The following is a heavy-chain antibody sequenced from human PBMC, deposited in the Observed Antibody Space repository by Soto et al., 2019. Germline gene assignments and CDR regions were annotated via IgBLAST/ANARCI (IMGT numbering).Heavy chain of an antibody. CDR1: GFTFSSYW. V-gene: IGHV3-7*01. CDR3: ARDVGCSSTSCYCTNGVCYAFDI. CDR2: IKQDGSEK. J-gene: IGHJ3*02. D-gene: IGHD2-2*01. Sequence: GGSLRLSCAASGFTFSSYWMSWVRQAPGKGLEWVANIKQDGSEKYYVDSVKGRFTISRDNAKNSLYLQMNSLRAEDTAVYYCARDVGCSSTSCYCTNGVCYAFDIWGQGTMVTVSS.